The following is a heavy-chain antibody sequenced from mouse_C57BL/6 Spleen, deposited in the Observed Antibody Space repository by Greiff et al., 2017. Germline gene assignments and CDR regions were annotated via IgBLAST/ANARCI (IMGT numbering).Heavy chain of an antibody. CDR1: GYTFTDYY. J-gene: IGHJ4*01. Sequence: EVQLQESGPVLVKPGASVKMSCKASGYTFTDYYMNWVKQSHGKSLEWIGVINPYNGGTSYNQKFKGKATLTVDKSSSTAYMELNSLTSEDSAVYYCARRYNGSGDSAMDDWGQGTSVTVSS. V-gene: IGHV1-19*01. D-gene: IGHD1-1*01. CDR2: INPYNGGT. CDR3: ARRYNGSGDSAMDD.